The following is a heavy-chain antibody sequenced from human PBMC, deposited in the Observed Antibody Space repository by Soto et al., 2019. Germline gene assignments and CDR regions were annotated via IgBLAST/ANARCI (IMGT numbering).Heavy chain of an antibody. D-gene: IGHD5-12*01. CDR1: EHTFSDSS. J-gene: IGHJ4*02. V-gene: IGHV1-2*02. CDR2: INLNLGNT. Sequence: QVHLVQSGAEVKKPGASVKVSCKASEHTFSDSSLHWVRQAPGQGHEWMGWINLNLGNTNYAQKFQGRVTMTWDTSMKTAYMELTRLKSDDTAMYFCARDLGGYDLYGPDSWGQGTLVTVSS. CDR3: ARDLGGYDLYGPDS.